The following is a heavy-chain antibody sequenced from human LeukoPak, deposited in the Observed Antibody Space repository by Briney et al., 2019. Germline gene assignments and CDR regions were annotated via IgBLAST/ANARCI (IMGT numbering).Heavy chain of an antibody. D-gene: IGHD6-13*01. CDR3: AKAGYSTSWYYLYF. CDR1: DFTFSDYG. V-gene: IGHV3-30*02. CDR2: IRFDGGNE. J-gene: IGHJ4*02. Sequence: PGGSLRLPCAASDFTFSDYGMHWVRQAPGKGLEWVAFIRFDGGNEIYGDSVKGRFTISRDDSKDTLYLQMNSLSAEDTAVYFCAKAGYSTSWYYLYFWGQGTLVTVSS.